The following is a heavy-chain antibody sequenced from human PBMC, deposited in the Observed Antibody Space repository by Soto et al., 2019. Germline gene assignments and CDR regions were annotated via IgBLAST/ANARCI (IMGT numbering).Heavy chain of an antibody. V-gene: IGHV4-39*01. CDR2: VFSSGYSETT. J-gene: IGHJ5*02. D-gene: IGHD6-13*01. CDR3: ARRNGLASDFDP. Sequence: QLQLQESGPGPVKPSETLSLTCAVSGGSISSSNYYWGWIRQPPGKGLEWIGYVFSSGYSETTHYTPXPXRXXALAVDTSQNQFSLKLTSVTAADTAVYYCARRNGLASDFDPWGQGTLVTVSS. CDR1: GGSISSSNYY.